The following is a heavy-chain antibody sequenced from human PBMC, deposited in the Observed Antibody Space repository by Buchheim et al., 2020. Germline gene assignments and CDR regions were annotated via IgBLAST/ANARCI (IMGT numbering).Heavy chain of an antibody. CDR1: GFTFSSYW. CDR2: IKQDGSEK. D-gene: IGHD3-3*01. Sequence: EVQLVESGGGLVQPGGSLRLSCAASGFTFSSYWMSWVRQAPGKGLEWVANIKQDGSEKYYVDSVKGRFTISRDNAKNSLYLQMNSLRAEDTAVYYCARGGAGSRDYDFWSGYHPYYYYGMDVWGQETT. J-gene: IGHJ6*02. CDR3: ARGGAGSRDYDFWSGYHPYYYYGMDV. V-gene: IGHV3-7*01.